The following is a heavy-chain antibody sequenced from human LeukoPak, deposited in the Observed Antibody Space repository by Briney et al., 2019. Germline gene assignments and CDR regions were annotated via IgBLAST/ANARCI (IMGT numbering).Heavy chain of an antibody. J-gene: IGHJ4*02. D-gene: IGHD6-13*01. CDR2: ISSSSSYI. CDR1: GFTFSDYY. V-gene: IGHV3-11*06. Sequence: GGSLRLSCAASGFTFSDYYMSWIRQAPGKGLEWVSSISSSSSYIYYADSVKGRFTISRDNAKNSLYLQMNSLRAEDTAVYYCARAPQQRPYDYWGQGTLVTVSS. CDR3: ARAPQQRPYDY.